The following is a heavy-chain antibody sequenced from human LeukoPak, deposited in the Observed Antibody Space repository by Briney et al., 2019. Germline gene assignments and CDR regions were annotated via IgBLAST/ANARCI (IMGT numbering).Heavy chain of an antibody. CDR3: AKRRHASNGSGRFGGFDY. CDR2: ISGSGGST. CDR1: GFTFSSYS. J-gene: IGHJ4*02. V-gene: IGHV3-23*01. D-gene: IGHD6-19*01. Sequence: GGSLRLSCAASGFTFSSYSMNWVRQAPGKGLEWVSAISGSGGSTYYADSVKGRFTISRDNSKNTLYLQMNSLRAEDTAVYYCAKRRHASNGSGRFGGFDYWGQGTLVTVSS.